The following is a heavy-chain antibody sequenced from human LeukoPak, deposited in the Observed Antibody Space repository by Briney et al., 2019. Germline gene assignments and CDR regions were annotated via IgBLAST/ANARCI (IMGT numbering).Heavy chain of an antibody. CDR2: IYYSGST. D-gene: IGHD5-24*01. CDR1: GGSISSYY. CDR3: ARGDGYNGD. J-gene: IGHJ4*02. Sequence: PSETLSLTCTVSGGSISSYYWSWIRQPPGKGLEWIGYIYYSGSTNYNPSLKSRVTISVDTSKNQFSLKPSSVTAADTAVYYCARGDGYNGDWGQGTLVTVSS. V-gene: IGHV4-59*01.